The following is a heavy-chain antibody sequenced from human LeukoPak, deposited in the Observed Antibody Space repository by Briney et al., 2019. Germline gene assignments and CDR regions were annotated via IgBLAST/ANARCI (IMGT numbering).Heavy chain of an antibody. J-gene: IGHJ6*02. CDR3: ARRCSGGSCYGYYGMDV. CDR2: ITPLFGTA. Sequence: SVKVSCKASGGTFSKYTISWVRQRPGQGLEWMGGITPLFGTANYAQKFQGRVTITADESASTAYMELSSLRSEDTAVYYCARRCSGGSCYGYYGMDVWGQGTTVTVSS. CDR1: GGTFSKYT. V-gene: IGHV1-69*13. D-gene: IGHD2-15*01.